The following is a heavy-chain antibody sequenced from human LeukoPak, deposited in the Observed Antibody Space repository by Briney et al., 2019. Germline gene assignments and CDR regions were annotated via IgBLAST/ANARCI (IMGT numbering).Heavy chain of an antibody. CDR1: GGSISSYY. D-gene: IGHD2-8*01. J-gene: IGHJ4*02. CDR3: ARGNGHFDY. Sequence: SETLSLTCTVSGGSISSYYWSWIRQPPGKGLEWIGYIYYSGSTNYNPSPKSRVTISVDTSKNQFSLKLSSVTAADTAVYYCARGNGHFDYWGQGTLVTVSS. V-gene: IGHV4-59*01. CDR2: IYYSGST.